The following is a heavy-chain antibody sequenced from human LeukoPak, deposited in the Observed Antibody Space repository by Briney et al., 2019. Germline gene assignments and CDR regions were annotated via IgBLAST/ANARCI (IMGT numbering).Heavy chain of an antibody. CDR1: GGSISSGSYY. CDR3: ARALASPIDSSGYYYFNGAFDI. CDR2: IYTSGST. Sequence: SETLSLTCTVSGGSISSGSYYWSWIRQPAGKGLEWIGRIYTSGSTNYNPSLKSRVTISVDTSKNQFSLKLSSVTAADTAVYYCARALASPIDSSGYYYFNGAFDIWGQGTMVTVSS. V-gene: IGHV4-61*02. J-gene: IGHJ3*02. D-gene: IGHD3-22*01.